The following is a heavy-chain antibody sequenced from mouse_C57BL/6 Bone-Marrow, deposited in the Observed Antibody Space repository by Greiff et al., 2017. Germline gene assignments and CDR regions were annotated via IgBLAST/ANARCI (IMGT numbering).Heavy chain of an antibody. D-gene: IGHD1-1*01. CDR3: ARWGGCGSSSHWYFDV. Sequence: QVQLQQPGAELVMPGASVKLSCKASGYTFTSYWMHWVKQRPGQGLEWIGEIDPSDSYTNYNQKFKGKSTLTVDKSSSTAYMQLSSLTSEDSAVYYCARWGGCGSSSHWYFDVWGTGTTVTVSS. J-gene: IGHJ1*03. V-gene: IGHV1-69*01. CDR1: GYTFTSYW. CDR2: IDPSDSYT.